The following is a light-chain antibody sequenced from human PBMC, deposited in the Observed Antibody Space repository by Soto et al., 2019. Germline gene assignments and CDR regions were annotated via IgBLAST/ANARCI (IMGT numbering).Light chain of an antibody. J-gene: IGLJ2*01. CDR2: SND. CDR1: SSNIGRNT. V-gene: IGLV1-44*01. Sequence: QLVLTQPPSASGTPGQRVSISCSGSSSNIGRNTVHWYQQLPGTAPKLLIYSNDQRPSGVPDRFSGSKSGTSASLAISGLQSEDEADYYCAAWDDSLNGPLFGGGTKLTVL. CDR3: AAWDDSLNGPL.